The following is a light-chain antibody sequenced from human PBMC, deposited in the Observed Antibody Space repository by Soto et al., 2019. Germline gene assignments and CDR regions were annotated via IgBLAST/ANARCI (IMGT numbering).Light chain of an antibody. V-gene: IGKV1-27*01. Sequence: DIQMTQSPSSLSASVGDRVTITCRASQGINSYLVWYQQKPGKVPKLLIYAASTFQSGVPSRFSGSGSGTDFTLTISSLQPEDAATYYCQKYDSAPLTFGQGTRLEIK. CDR1: QGINSY. J-gene: IGKJ5*01. CDR3: QKYDSAPLT. CDR2: AAS.